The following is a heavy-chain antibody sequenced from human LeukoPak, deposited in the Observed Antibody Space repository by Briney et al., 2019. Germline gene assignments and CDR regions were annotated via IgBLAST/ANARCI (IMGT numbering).Heavy chain of an antibody. CDR1: GGSISSGGYY. CDR2: IDDSGST. V-gene: IGHV4-31*03. Sequence: SQTLSLTCTVSGGSISSGGYYWSWIRQHPGKGQEWIGYIDDSGSTYYNPSLKSRITISVDTSKNQFSLKLSSVTAADTAVYYCATGDLGAPEYWGQGTLVTVSS. D-gene: IGHD1-26*01. CDR3: ATGDLGAPEY. J-gene: IGHJ4*02.